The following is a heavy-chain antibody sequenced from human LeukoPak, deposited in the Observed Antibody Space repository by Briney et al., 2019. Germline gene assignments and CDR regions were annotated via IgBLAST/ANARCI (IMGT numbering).Heavy chain of an antibody. V-gene: IGHV4-34*01. Sequence: PSETLSLTCTVSGGSISSYYWSWIRQPPGKGLEWIGEINHSGSTNYNPSLKSRVTISVDTSKNQFSLKLSSVTAADTAVYYCAREPPYYSSSWYSYWGQGTLVTVSS. CDR1: GGSISSYY. CDR3: AREPPYYSSSWYSY. CDR2: INHSGST. J-gene: IGHJ4*02. D-gene: IGHD6-13*01.